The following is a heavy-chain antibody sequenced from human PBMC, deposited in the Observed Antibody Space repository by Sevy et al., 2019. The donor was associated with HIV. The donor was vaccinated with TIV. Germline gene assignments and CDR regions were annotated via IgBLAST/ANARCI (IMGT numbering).Heavy chain of an antibody. J-gene: IGHJ5*02. CDR1: RFSFNGYG. V-gene: IGHV3-30*02. CDR2: IRYDGSNK. D-gene: IGHD2-8*02. Sequence: GGSLRLSCAASRFSFNGYGMHWVRQAPGKGLEWVAFIRYDGSNKYYADSVKGRFTISRDDSKNTLYLQMNSLRAEDTALYYCARGTPAFCTGGVCFNWFHPWGQGTLVTVSS. CDR3: ARGTPAFCTGGVCFNWFHP.